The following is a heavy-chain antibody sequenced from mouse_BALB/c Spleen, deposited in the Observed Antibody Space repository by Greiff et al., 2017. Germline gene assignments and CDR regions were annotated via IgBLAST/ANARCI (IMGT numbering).Heavy chain of an antibody. CDR1: GFTFSSYT. CDR3: ARQGYGNYDWYFDV. Sequence: EVMLVESGGGLVQPGGSLKLSCAASGFTFSSYTMSWVRQTPEKRLEWVAYISNGGGSTYYPDTVKGRFTISRDNAKNTLYLQMSSLKSEDTAMYYCARQGYGNYDWYFDVWGAGTTVTVSS. CDR2: ISNGGGST. J-gene: IGHJ1*01. D-gene: IGHD2-1*01. V-gene: IGHV5-12-2*01.